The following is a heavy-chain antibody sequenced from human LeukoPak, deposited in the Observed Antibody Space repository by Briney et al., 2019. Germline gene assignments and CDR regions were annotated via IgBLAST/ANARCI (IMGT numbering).Heavy chain of an antibody. CDR3: AREVVVPAAMFDY. D-gene: IGHD2-2*01. V-gene: IGHV3-48*01. CDR1: GFTFSSYS. Sequence: GGSLRLSCAASGFTFSSYSMNWVRQAPGKGLEWVSYISSSSTIYYADSVKGRFTISRDNAKNSLYLQMNSLRAEDTAVYYCAREVVVPAAMFDYWGQGTLVTVSS. J-gene: IGHJ4*02. CDR2: ISSSSTI.